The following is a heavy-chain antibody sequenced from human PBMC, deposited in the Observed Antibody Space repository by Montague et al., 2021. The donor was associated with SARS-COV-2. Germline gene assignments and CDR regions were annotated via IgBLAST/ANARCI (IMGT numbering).Heavy chain of an antibody. V-gene: IGHV4-34*01. Sequence: SETLSLTCAVSGGSFSGYFWSWIRQPPGKGLEWIGEINRTGSTKHNPSLKSRVTISVDTSKNQFSLKVTSMTAADTAIYYCARLGDGVVPAPILGVGPFYSYYYMDVWGKGTTVTVSS. J-gene: IGHJ6*03. CDR3: ARLGDGVVPAPILGVGPFYSYYYMDV. CDR2: INRTGST. CDR1: GGSFSGYF. D-gene: IGHD2-2*02.